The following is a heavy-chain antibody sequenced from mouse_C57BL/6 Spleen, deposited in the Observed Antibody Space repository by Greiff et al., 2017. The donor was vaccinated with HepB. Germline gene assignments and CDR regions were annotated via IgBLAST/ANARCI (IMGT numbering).Heavy chain of an antibody. V-gene: IGHV6-3*01. CDR2: IRLKSDNYAT. CDR1: GFTFSNYW. Sequence: DVHLVESGGGLVQPGGSMKLSCVASGFTFSNYWMNWVRQSPEKGLEWVAQIRLKSDNYATHYAESVKGRFTISRDDSKSSVYLQMNNLRAEDTGIYYCTGRKLGAYWGQGTLVTVSA. D-gene: IGHD3-1*01. J-gene: IGHJ3*01. CDR3: TGRKLGAY.